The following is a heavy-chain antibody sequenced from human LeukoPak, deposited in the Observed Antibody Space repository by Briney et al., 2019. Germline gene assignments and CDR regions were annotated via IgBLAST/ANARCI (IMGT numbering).Heavy chain of an antibody. CDR2: ISYDGSNK. CDR1: GFTLSSYG. J-gene: IGHJ4*02. V-gene: IGHV3-30*18. CDR3: AKDVGYCSSTSCYGP. D-gene: IGHD2-2*01. Sequence: PGGSLRLSCAASGFTLSSYGMHWVRQAPGKGLEWVAVISYDGSNKYYADSVKGRFTISRDNSKNTLYLQMNSLRAEDTAVYYCAKDVGYCSSTSCYGPWGQGTLVTVSS.